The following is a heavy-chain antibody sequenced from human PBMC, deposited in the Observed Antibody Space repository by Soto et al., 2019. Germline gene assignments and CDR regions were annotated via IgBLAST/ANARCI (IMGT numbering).Heavy chain of an antibody. V-gene: IGHV1-46*03. CDR2: INPSGGST. CDR3: TRDNIAAAGTHDY. J-gene: IGHJ4*02. D-gene: IGHD6-13*01. Sequence: QVQLLQSGAEVKKPGASVKVSCKASGYTFTSYHMHWVRQAPGQGLEWMGIINPSGGSTSYAQRFQCRVAMTRDTSTSTVYMELSSLTSEDTAMYYCTRDNIAAAGTHDYWGQGTLVTVSS. CDR1: GYTFTSYH.